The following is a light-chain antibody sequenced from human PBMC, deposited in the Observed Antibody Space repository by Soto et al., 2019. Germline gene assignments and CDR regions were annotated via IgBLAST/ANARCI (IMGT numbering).Light chain of an antibody. CDR3: QAWGTXGX. Sequence: QLVLTQSPSASASPGASVKLTCTLSSGHSDYAIAWHQQQPEKGPRYLMKVTSDGSHTKGDGIPDRFSGSSSGADRYLTISSLRSDDEADYYCQAWGTXGXXGGGXXLTVL. J-gene: IGLJ3*02. CDR1: SGHSDYA. V-gene: IGLV4-69*01. CDR2: VTSDGSH.